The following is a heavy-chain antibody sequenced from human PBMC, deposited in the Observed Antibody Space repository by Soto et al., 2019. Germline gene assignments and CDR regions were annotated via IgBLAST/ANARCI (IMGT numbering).Heavy chain of an antibody. CDR3: ARDRSPADI. J-gene: IGHJ3*02. V-gene: IGHV1-18*01. CDR1: GYTFSNYG. Sequence: QVQLVQSGAEVKEPGASVKVSCKASGYTFSNYGISWVRQAPGQGLEWMGWIKAFNGDTDYAQKFQDRVTMTLEISTSTVYMELRSLRSYDTAVYSCARDRSPADIGSQGTMVTVSS. CDR2: IKAFNGDT.